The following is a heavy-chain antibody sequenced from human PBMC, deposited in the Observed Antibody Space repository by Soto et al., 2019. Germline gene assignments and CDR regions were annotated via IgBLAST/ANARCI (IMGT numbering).Heavy chain of an antibody. CDR2: IIPISGRP. V-gene: IGHV1-69*02. CDR3: ARPQASGTYFHYYYGMDV. J-gene: IGHJ6*02. CDR1: GGTFTSYS. D-gene: IGHD1-26*01. Sequence: QVQLVQSGAEVKKPGSSVKVSCKSFGGTFTSYSITWVRQAPGQGLEWMGRIIPISGRPNYAQRFQGRVTITADKSTDTAYMEMSSLRSEDTAVYYCARPQASGTYFHYYYGMDVWGQGTTVTVSS.